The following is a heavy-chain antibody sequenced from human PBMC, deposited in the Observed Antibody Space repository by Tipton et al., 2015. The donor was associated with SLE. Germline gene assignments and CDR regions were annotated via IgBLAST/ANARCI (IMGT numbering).Heavy chain of an antibody. CDR2: IYYSGST. J-gene: IGHJ4*02. CDR1: GVSISSSY. D-gene: IGHD6-13*01. CDR3: ARSAGYGSSWAHFDY. V-gene: IGHV4-59*07. Sequence: TLSLTCTVSGVSISSSYWSWIRQPPGKGLEWIGYIYYSGSTNYNPSLKSRVTISVDTSKNQFSLKLSSVTAADTAVYYCARSAGYGSSWAHFDYWGQGTLVTVSS.